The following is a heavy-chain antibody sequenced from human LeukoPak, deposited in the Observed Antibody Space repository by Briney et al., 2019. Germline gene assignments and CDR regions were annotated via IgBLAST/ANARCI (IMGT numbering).Heavy chain of an antibody. CDR3: AKAPDSSGC. CDR2: ISGSGDST. D-gene: IGHD3-22*01. V-gene: IGHV3-23*01. CDR1: GFTFSSYA. Sequence: GGSLRLSCAASGFTFSSYAMSRVRQAPGKGREWVSTISGSGDSTYYADSVKGPSTISRDNSRNPLYLQMTNLRAADPAVYYCAKAPDSSGCWGQGTLVTVSS. J-gene: IGHJ4*02.